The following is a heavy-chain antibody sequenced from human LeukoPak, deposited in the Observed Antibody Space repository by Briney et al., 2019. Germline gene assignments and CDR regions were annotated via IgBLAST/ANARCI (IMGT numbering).Heavy chain of an antibody. CDR1: GFTFSSYG. D-gene: IGHD7-27*01. V-gene: IGHV3-30*02. CDR3: AKDPGAGSANYFDY. Sequence: GGSLRLSCAASGFTFSSYGMHWVRQAPGKGLEWVAFIRYDGSNKYYADSVKGRFTISRDNSKNTLYLQMNSLRAEDTAVYYCAKDPGAGSANYFDYWGQGTLVTVSS. J-gene: IGHJ4*02. CDR2: IRYDGSNK.